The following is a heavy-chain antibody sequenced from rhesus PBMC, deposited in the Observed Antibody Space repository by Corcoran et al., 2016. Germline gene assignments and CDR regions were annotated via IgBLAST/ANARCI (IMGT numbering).Heavy chain of an antibody. CDR1: GITFSYYY. D-gene: IGHD3-22*01. CDR3: AKAPWNNYFYCDY. CDR2: VNTAGGGK. Sequence: EAQLVESGGGLVQPGGSLRLSCSGSGITFSYYYFYWVRQAPGKGLEWVSAVNTAGGGKWDTASVKGRFTISKDNANNTLFCQRDSLRADDTAVYYCAKAPWNNYFYCDYWGQGALVTVSS. J-gene: IGHJ4*01. V-gene: IGHV3-8*01.